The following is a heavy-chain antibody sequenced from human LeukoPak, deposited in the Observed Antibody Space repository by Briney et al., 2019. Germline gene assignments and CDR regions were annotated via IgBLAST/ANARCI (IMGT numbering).Heavy chain of an antibody. J-gene: IGHJ4*02. CDR2: ISWDGGRT. CDR3: AKGSNSWPSLFDY. V-gene: IGHV3-43*01. Sequence: GGSLRLSCAASGFSFEDYTMHWVRQAPGGGVGWVSLISWDGGRTYYADSVKGRFAISRDNSKNSLYLQMNSLRTEDTALYYSAKGSNSWPSLFDYWGQGTLVTVSS. D-gene: IGHD6-13*01. CDR1: GFSFEDYT.